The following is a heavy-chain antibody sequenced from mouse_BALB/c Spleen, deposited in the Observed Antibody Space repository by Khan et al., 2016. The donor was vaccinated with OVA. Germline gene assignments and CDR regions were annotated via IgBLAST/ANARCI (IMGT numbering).Heavy chain of an antibody. CDR1: GYSITSDYA. CDR3: AIGRTY. CDR2: ISYSGRT. D-gene: IGHD2-14*01. J-gene: IGHJ3*01. V-gene: IGHV3-2*02. Sequence: EVQLQESGPGLVKPSQSLSLTCTVTGYSITSDYAWNWIRQFPGNKLEWMGYISYSGRTSYNPSLKSRISVTRDTSKNQFCLQLNAVTAEDTATYFCAIGRTYWGQGTLVTVSA.